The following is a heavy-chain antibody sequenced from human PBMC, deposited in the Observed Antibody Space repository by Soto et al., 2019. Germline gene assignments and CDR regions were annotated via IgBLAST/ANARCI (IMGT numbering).Heavy chain of an antibody. CDR2: IRIADNR. CDR3: ARGGIAPGYGLDV. CDR1: GFSFSSYH. V-gene: IGHV3-13*04. Sequence: PGGSLTLSCAASGFSFSSYHTHWVRQGTGQGLEWVSTIRIADNRYYLSSVKGRFTISRDDAENSLYLQMNSFNAADTAVYYCARGGIAPGYGLDVWGQGTTVTVSS. D-gene: IGHD6-13*01. J-gene: IGHJ6*02.